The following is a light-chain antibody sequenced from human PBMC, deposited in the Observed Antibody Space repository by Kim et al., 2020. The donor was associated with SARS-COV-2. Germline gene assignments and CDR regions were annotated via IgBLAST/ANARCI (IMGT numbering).Light chain of an antibody. CDR1: QSVSSN. CDR2: GAS. CDR3: QQYSHWPLT. V-gene: IGKV3-15*01. J-gene: IGKJ4*01. Sequence: EIVMTQSPATLSVSPGERATLSCRASQSVSSNLAWYQQKPGQAPRLLNYGASTRATGIPGRFSGSGSGTEFTLTISSLQSEDFAVYYCQQYSHWPLTFGRGTKVDIK.